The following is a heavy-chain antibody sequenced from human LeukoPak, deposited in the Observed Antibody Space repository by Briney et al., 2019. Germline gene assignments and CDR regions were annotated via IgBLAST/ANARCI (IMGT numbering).Heavy chain of an antibody. J-gene: IGHJ4*02. D-gene: IGHD6-19*01. CDR1: GFTFSSYA. V-gene: IGHV3-23*01. CDR3: ATSTSAWSPGDY. CDR2: ISGSGGTT. Sequence: GGSLRLSCAASGFTFSSYAMSWVRQAPGKGLEWVSAISGSGGTTYYADFVRGRFTISRDNSKNTLYLQMNSLRAEDTAVYYCATSTSAWSPGDYWGQGTLVTVSS.